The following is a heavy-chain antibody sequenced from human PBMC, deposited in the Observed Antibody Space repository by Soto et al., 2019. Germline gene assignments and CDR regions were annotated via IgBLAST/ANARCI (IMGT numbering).Heavy chain of an antibody. D-gene: IGHD2-15*01. CDR1: GGTFSSYA. V-gene: IGHV1-69*13. J-gene: IGHJ6*02. CDR2: IITNFGTV. CDR3: ARASHPPALSGDIMRWDV. Sequence: AVKVSCKASGGTFSSYAVSWVRQAPGQGREGMGGIITNFGTVIYAQQYQGRVTITADESTKKAYMELRSLRLADTAVYYCARASHPPALSGDIMRWDVWGQGTTVTVSS.